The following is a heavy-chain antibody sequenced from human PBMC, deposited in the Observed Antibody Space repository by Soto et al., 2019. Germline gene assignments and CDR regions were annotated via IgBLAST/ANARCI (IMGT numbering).Heavy chain of an antibody. CDR2: IIPIFGTA. V-gene: IGHV1-69*01. D-gene: IGHD6-13*01. Sequence: QVQLVQSGAEVKKPGSSVKVSCKASGGTFSSYAISWVRQAPGQGLEWMGGIIPIFGTANYAQKFQGRVTITADESTSTAYMELSSLRTEDTAVYYCARSGPYSSSWFPFENWFDPWGRGTLVTVSS. CDR1: GGTFSSYA. J-gene: IGHJ5*02. CDR3: ARSGPYSSSWFPFENWFDP.